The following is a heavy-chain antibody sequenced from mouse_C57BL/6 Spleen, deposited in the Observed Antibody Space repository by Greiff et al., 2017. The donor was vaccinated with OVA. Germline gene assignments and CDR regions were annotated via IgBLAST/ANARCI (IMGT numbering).Heavy chain of an antibody. CDR3: AREGGNYGNYGGFAY. D-gene: IGHD2-1*01. J-gene: IGHJ3*01. CDR1: GYTFTDYN. V-gene: IGHV1-22*01. Sequence: VQLQQSGPELVKPGASVKMSCKASGYTFTDYNMHWVKQSHGKSLEWIGYINPNNGGTSYNQKFKGKATLTVNKSSSTAYMELRSLTSEDSAVYYCAREGGNYGNYGGFAYWGQGTLVTVSA. CDR2: INPNNGGT.